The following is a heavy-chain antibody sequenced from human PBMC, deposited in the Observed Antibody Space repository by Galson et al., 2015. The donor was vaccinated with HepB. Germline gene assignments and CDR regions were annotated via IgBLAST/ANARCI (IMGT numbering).Heavy chain of an antibody. J-gene: IGHJ4*02. Sequence: SLRLSCAASGFTFNTYSIHWVRQAPGKGLEWVAMISYDGSNKHYVDSVKGRFTISRDNSKNTLYLQMNGLRTEDTAVYYCARETHYDFWSGFDHWGQGTLVTVSS. CDR1: GFTFNTYS. CDR3: ARETHYDFWSGFDH. V-gene: IGHV3-30-3*01. CDR2: ISYDGSNK. D-gene: IGHD3-3*01.